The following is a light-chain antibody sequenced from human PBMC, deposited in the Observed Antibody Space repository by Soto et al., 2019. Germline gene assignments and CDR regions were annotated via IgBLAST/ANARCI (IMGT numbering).Light chain of an antibody. CDR3: QTWGTGIRV. CDR1: SGHSSYA. J-gene: IGLJ3*02. Sequence: QPVLTQSPSASASLGASVKLTCTLSSGHSSYAIAWHQQQPEKGPRFLMKLNSDGSHRKGDGIPDRFSVSSSGVERYLTISSLQSEDEADYYCQTWGTGIRVFGGGTKVTVL. V-gene: IGLV4-69*01. CDR2: LNSDGSH.